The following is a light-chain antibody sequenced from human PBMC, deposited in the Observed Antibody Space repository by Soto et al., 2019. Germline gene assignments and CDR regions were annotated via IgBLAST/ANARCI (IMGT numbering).Light chain of an antibody. CDR2: AAS. Sequence: IQMTQSPSSLSASVGDRFTITCRASQGISSYLAWYQQKPGKAPKLLIYAASTLQSGVPSRFSGSGSGTDFTLTISCLQSEDFATYYCQQYYSYPLTFGQGNKV. CDR1: QGISSY. V-gene: IGKV1-8*01. J-gene: IGKJ1*01. CDR3: QQYYSYPLT.